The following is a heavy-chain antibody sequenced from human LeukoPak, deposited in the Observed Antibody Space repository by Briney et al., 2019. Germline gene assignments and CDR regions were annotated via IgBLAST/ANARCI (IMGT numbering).Heavy chain of an antibody. CDR3: ARVGDSSGYYGYYYYYYGMDV. V-gene: IGHV3-74*01. J-gene: IGHJ6*02. D-gene: IGHD3-22*01. CDR2: INEDGSST. Sequence: PGGSLRLSCAASGFTLKNYWMHWVRQVPGKGLEWVSRINEDGSSTGYADAVKGRFTISRDNAKNTLYLQMSSLRAEDTAVYYCARVGDSSGYYGYYYYYYGMDVWGQGTTVTVSS. CDR1: GFTLKNYW.